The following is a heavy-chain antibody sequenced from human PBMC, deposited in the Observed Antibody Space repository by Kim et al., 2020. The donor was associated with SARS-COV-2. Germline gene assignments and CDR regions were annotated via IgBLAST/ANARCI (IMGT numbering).Heavy chain of an antibody. V-gene: IGHV3-66*01. CDR3: ATDHGGYDSCY. D-gene: IGHD5-12*01. CDR1: GFSVTSTY. J-gene: IGHJ4*02. CDR2: FYSADTT. Sequence: GGSLRLSCAASGFSVTSTYMSWVRQAPGKRLEWVSVFYSADTTFYADSVRGRFTISRDSSMNTLFLQMDSLRAEDTAVYYCATDHGGYDSCYWGQGTLVT.